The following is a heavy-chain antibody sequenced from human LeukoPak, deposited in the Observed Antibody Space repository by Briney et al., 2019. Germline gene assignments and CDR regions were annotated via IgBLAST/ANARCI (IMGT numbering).Heavy chain of an antibody. V-gene: IGHV4-39*07. CDR2: IYYSGST. J-gene: IGHJ4*02. D-gene: IGHD3-22*01. CDR3: AREGQTYYYDSSGPVPTLEYYFDY. CDR1: GGSISSSSYY. Sequence: SETLSLTCTVSGGSISSSSYYWGWIRQPPGKGLECIGSIYYSGSTYYNPSLKSRVTISVDTSKNEFSLKLSSVTAADTAVYYCAREGQTYYYDSSGPVPTLEYYFDYWGQGTLVTVSS.